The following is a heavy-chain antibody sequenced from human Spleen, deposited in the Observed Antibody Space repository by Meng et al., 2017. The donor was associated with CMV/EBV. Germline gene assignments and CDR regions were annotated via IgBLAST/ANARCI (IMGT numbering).Heavy chain of an antibody. CDR2: ISAYNGNT. D-gene: IGHD3-3*01. CDR1: GYTFPTYG. CDR3: ARGSTVLRFLDD. Sequence: ASVKVSCKTSGYTFPTYGINWVRQAPGQGLEWLGWISAYNGNTNYAQKFQGRVTITTDESRSTAYMELSSLRSEDTAVYYCARGSTVLRFLDDWGQGTLVTVSS. V-gene: IGHV1-18*01. J-gene: IGHJ4*02.